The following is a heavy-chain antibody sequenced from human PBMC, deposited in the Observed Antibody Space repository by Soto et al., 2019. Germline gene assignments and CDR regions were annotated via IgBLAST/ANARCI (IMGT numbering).Heavy chain of an antibody. D-gene: IGHD6-19*01. V-gene: IGHV3-21*01. CDR2: ISSTSSYI. Sequence: EVQLVESGGGLVEPGGSLRLSCAATGFTFNTYNMNWIRQAPGKGLEWVSSISSTSSYIYYADSVRGRFTISRDNAKNSLFLQMNSLRAEDTAVYFCASDGGSGLGWFDPWGQGTLVTVSS. J-gene: IGHJ5*02. CDR1: GFTFNTYN. CDR3: ASDGGSGLGWFDP.